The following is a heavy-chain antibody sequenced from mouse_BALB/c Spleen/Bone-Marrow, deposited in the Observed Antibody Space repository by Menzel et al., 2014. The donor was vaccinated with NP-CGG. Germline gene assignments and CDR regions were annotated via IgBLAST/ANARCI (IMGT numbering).Heavy chain of an antibody. CDR1: GFDFSRYW. CDR3: ALLGCYGYFYV. J-gene: IGHJ1*01. D-gene: IGHD2-2*01. CDR2: INPDSSTI. V-gene: IGHV4-1*02. Sequence: VQLQQSGGGLVQPGGSLKLSCAASGFDFSRYWMSWVRQAPGKGLEWIGEINPDSSTINYTPSLKDKFIISRDNAKNTLYLQMSKVRSEDTALYYGALLGCYGYFYVWGAGTTVTASS.